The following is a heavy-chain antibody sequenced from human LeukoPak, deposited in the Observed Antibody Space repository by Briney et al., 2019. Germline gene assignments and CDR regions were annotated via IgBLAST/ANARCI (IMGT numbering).Heavy chain of an antibody. CDR2: INHSGSA. D-gene: IGHD3-10*01. V-gene: IGHV4-34*01. J-gene: IGHJ6*02. Sequence: SGTLSLTCAVYGGSFSGYYWSGIRQPPGEGLEWIGEINHSGSANYNPSLKSRVTISVDTSKNQFSLKLSSVTAADTAVYYCARGYLWFGELLSWYYYGMDVWGHGTTVTVSS. CDR3: ARGYLWFGELLSWYYYGMDV. CDR1: GGSFSGYY.